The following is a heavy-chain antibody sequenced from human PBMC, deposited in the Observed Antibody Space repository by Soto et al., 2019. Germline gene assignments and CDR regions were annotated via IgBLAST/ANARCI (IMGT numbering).Heavy chain of an antibody. V-gene: IGHV1-69*05. CDR3: ARGNHRWLQLWYFDL. CDR1: GGTFSSYT. Sequence: QVQLVQSGAEVKKPGSSVTVSCKASGGTFSSYTISWVRQAPGQGLEWMGGIIPIFSTANYAQKFQGRVTXTXXXSXXTAYMELSSLRSEDTAVYYCARGNHRWLQLWYFDLWGRGTLVTVSS. D-gene: IGHD5-12*01. J-gene: IGHJ2*01. CDR2: IIPIFSTA.